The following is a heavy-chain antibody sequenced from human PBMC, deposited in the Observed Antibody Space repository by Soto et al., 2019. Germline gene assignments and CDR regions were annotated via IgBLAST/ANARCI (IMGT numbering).Heavy chain of an antibody. D-gene: IGHD4-17*01. V-gene: IGHV1-58*01. J-gene: IGHJ3*02. CDR2: IVVGSGNT. CDR1: GFTFTSSA. CDR3: AAEGYGGNSGAFDI. Sequence: QMRLVQSGPEVKKPGTSVKVSCKASGFTFTSSAVQWVRQARGQRLEWIGWIVVGSGNTNYAQKFQERVTITRDMSTSTAYMELSSLRSEDTAVYYCAAEGYGGNSGAFDIWGQGTMVTVSS.